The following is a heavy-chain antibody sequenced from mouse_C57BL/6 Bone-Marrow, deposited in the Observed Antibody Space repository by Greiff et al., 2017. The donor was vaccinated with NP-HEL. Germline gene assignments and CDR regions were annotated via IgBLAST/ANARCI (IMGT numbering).Heavy chain of an antibody. J-gene: IGHJ2*01. CDR3: ARIQGDKDYLYYFDY. V-gene: IGHV1-72*01. CDR1: GYTFTSYW. CDR2: IDPNSGGT. D-gene: IGHD2-4*01. Sequence: QVHVKQPGAELVKPGASVKLSCKASGYTFTSYWMHWVKQRPGRGLEWIGRIDPNSGGTKYNEKFKSKATLTVDKPSSTAYMQLSSLTSEDSAVYYCARIQGDKDYLYYFDYWGQGTTLTVSS.